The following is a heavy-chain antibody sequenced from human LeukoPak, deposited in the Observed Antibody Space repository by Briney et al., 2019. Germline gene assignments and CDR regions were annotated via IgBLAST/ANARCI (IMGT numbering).Heavy chain of an antibody. CDR2: ITRDGSST. CDR3: ARNPGYESWSPFWGGMDV. CDR1: GFTFSSSW. V-gene: IGHV3-74*01. D-gene: IGHD3-16*01. J-gene: IGHJ6*04. Sequence: GGSLRLSCAASGFTFSSSWMHWVRQAPGKGLVWVSRITRDGSSTTYADSVKGRFTTSRDNAKNTLYLQMDSLRDDDTAVYYCARNPGYESWSPFWGGMDVWGNGTTVIVSS.